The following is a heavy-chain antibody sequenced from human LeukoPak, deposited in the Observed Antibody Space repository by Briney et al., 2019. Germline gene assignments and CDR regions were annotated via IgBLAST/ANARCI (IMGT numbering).Heavy chain of an antibody. V-gene: IGHV1-46*01. CDR3: VREKSGGTYDY. CDR2: IRPGDTRT. J-gene: IGHJ4*02. D-gene: IGHD3-16*01. Sequence: GASVKVSCKASGYTFTAYYIQWVRQAPGQGLEGMGTIRPGDTRTTYAQKFQGRVTMTWDMSTTTGYMELSSLSSEDTAVYYCVREKSGGTYDYWGQGTLVTVSS. CDR1: GYTFTAYY.